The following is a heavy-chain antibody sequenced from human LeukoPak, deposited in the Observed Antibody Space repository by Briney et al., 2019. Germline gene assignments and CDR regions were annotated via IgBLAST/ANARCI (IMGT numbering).Heavy chain of an antibody. CDR2: INHSGST. J-gene: IGHJ4*02. D-gene: IGHD3-3*01. CDR1: GGSFSGYY. V-gene: IGHV4-34*01. CDR3: ASGQYYDLWSGYYVD. Sequence: TSGTLSLTCAVYGGSFSGYYWSWIRQPPGKGLECVGEINHSGSTNYNPSLESRVIISVDTSKNHFSLKLSSVTAADTAVYYCASGQYYDLWSGYYVDWGQGTLVTVSA.